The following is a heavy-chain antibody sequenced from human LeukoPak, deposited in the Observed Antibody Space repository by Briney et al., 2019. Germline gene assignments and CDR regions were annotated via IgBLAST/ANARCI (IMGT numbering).Heavy chain of an antibody. CDR3: ARDRYYYDSSGYYLLLDY. V-gene: IGHV1-8*01. J-gene: IGHJ4*02. D-gene: IGHD3-22*01. CDR2: MNPNSGNT. CDR1: GYTFTSYD. Sequence: ASVKVSCKASGYTFTSYDINWVRQATGQGLEWMGWMNPNSGNTGYAQKFQGRVTMTRDTSISTAYMELSRLRSDDTAVYYCARDRYYYDSSGYYLLLDYWGQGTLVTVSS.